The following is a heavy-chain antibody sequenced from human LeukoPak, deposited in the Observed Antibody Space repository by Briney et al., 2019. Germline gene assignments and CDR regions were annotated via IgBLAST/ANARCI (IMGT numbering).Heavy chain of an antibody. CDR2: FDPEDGET. CDR3: AVGYCSGGSCPNYYGMDV. J-gene: IGHJ6*02. V-gene: IGHV1-24*01. CDR1: GYTLTELS. D-gene: IGHD2-15*01. Sequence: ASVKVSCKVSGYTLTELSMHWVRQAPGKGLEWMGGFDPEDGETIYAQKFQGRVTMTEDTSTDTAYMELSSLRSDDTAVYYCAVGYCSGGSCPNYYGMDVWGQGTTVTVSS.